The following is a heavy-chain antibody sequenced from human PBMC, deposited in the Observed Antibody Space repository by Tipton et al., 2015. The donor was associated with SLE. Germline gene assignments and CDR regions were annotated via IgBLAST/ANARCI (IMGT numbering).Heavy chain of an antibody. CDR2: IHYTGTT. J-gene: IGHJ4*02. CDR3: ARGPPASIAVAGTGHFDY. D-gene: IGHD6-19*01. CDR1: GGSISSRSHY. Sequence: LRLSCTVSGGSISSRSHYWGWIRQPPGKGLEWIGSIHYTGTTYYSPSLKSRVTISVDTSKNQFSLKLSSVTAADTAVYYCARGPPASIAVAGTGHFDYWGQGTLVTVSS. V-gene: IGHV4-39*07.